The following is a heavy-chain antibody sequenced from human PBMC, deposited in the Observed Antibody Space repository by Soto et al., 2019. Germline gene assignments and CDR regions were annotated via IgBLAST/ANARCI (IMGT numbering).Heavy chain of an antibody. Sequence: SVKVSCKASGGTFSSYTISWVRQAPGQGLEWMGRIIPILGIANYAQKFQGRVTITADKSTSTAYMELSSLRSEDTAVYYCARATGYRYGGITKNWFDPWGQGTLVTVSS. CDR2: IIPILGIA. D-gene: IGHD5-18*01. CDR1: GGTFSSYT. CDR3: ARATGYRYGGITKNWFDP. J-gene: IGHJ5*02. V-gene: IGHV1-69*02.